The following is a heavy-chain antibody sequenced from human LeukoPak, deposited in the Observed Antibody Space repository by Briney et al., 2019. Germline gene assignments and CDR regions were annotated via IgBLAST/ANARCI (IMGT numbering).Heavy chain of an antibody. CDR1: SGSISSGSYY. D-gene: IGHD6-13*01. Sequence: SETLSLTCTVSSGSISSGSYYWSWIRQPAGKGLEWIGRIYTSGSTNYNPSLKSRVAISVDTSKNQFSLKLSSVTAADTAVYYCAREYSSYYYYMDVWGKGTTVTVSS. CDR3: AREYSSYYYYMDV. CDR2: IYTSGST. J-gene: IGHJ6*03. V-gene: IGHV4-61*02.